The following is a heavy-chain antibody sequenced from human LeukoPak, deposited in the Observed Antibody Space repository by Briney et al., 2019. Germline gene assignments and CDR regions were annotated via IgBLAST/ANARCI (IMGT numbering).Heavy chain of an antibody. CDR3: ARISGSYSVDY. D-gene: IGHD1-26*01. CDR2: IYYSGST. CDR1: GGSISSSSYY. V-gene: IGHV4-39*01. J-gene: IGHJ4*02. Sequence: WETLSLTCTVSGGSISSSSYYWGWIRQPPGKGLEWIGSIYYSGSTYYNPSLKSRVTISVDTSKNLFSLKLSSVTAADTAVYYCARISGSYSVDYWGQGTLVTVSS.